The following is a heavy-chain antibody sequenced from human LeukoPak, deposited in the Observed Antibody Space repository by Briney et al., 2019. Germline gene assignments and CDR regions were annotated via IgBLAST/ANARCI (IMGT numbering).Heavy chain of an antibody. V-gene: IGHV4-4*02. D-gene: IGHD3-10*01. CDR1: GGSISSSNW. Sequence: SETLSLTCAVSGGSISSSNWWSWIRQPPGTGLEWIGEIYHSGSTNYNPSLKSRVTISVDTSKNQFSLKLSSVTAADTAVYYCARAAPGSGSYYGRYYYYMDVWGKGTTVTVSS. CDR2: IYHSGST. CDR3: ARAAPGSGSYYGRYYYYMDV. J-gene: IGHJ6*03.